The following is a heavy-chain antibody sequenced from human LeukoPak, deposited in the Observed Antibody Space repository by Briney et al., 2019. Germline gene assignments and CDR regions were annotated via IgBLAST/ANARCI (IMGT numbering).Heavy chain of an antibody. Sequence: SETLSLTCIVSYGSVSSSSNYWGWVRQPPGKGLQSLGHIYYSGSTYYTSSLKSRLTISVDTSKNLFFLMVSSMTDAVTAVYYGARWDGYGRDQWVLDCWVQGTTV. V-gene: IGHV4-39*01. CDR1: YGSVSSSSNY. J-gene: IGHJ6*02. CDR2: IYYSGST. D-gene: IGHD4-17*01. CDR3: ARWDGYGRDQWVLDC.